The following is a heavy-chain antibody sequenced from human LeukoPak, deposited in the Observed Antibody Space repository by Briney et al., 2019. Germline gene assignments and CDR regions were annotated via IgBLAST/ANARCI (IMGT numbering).Heavy chain of an antibody. J-gene: IGHJ5*02. V-gene: IGHV3-13*01. Sequence: GGSLRLSCAASGFTFSSYDMPWVRQATGKGLEWVSAIGTAGDTYYPGSVKGRFTISRENAKNSLYLQMNSLRAGDTAVYYCARGQQQLVRVWFDPWGQGTLVTVSS. CDR2: IGTAGDT. CDR3: ARGQQQLVRVWFDP. CDR1: GFTFSSYD. D-gene: IGHD6-13*01.